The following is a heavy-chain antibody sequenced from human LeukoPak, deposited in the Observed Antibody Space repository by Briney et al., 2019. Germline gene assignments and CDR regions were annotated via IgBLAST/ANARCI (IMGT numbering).Heavy chain of an antibody. D-gene: IGHD4-17*01. V-gene: IGHV3-23*01. CDR1: GFTFSSYA. CDR2: ISGSGGST. Sequence: GGSLRLSCAASGFTFSSYAMSWVRQAPGKGLEWVSAISGSGGSTYYADSVKGRFTISRDNSKYTMYLQMNSLRAEDTAVYYCAKMVRGDYGVDYWGQGTLVTVSS. CDR3: AKMVRGDYGVDY. J-gene: IGHJ4*02.